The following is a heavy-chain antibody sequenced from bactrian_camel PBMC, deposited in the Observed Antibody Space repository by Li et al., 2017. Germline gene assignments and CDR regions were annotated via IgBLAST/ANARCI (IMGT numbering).Heavy chain of an antibody. Sequence: VQLVESGGGSVEAGGTLKLSCVASGYKFSQCGMGWYRQAPGKERELVSTINSDGTTTYTDSVKGRFTISQDNAKNTLYLQMNSLKPEDTAMYYCAADRTRYCDSRFDYWGQGTQVTVS. V-gene: IGHV3S53*01. CDR1: GYKFSQCG. D-gene: IGHD1*01. J-gene: IGHJ4*01. CDR3: AADRTRYCDSRFDY. CDR2: INSDGTT.